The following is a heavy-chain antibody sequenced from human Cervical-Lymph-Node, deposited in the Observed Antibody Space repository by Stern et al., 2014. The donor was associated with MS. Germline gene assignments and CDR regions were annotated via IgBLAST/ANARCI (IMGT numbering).Heavy chain of an antibody. CDR2: IIPNSGGT. V-gene: IGHV1-2*06. CDR3: ARDRSYGDRYYFDY. CDR1: GYTFTGYY. Sequence: VQLVESGAEVKKPGASVKVSCKASGYTFTGYYMHWVRQAPGQGLEWMGRIIPNSGGTNYAQKFQGRVTMTRDTSISTAYMELSRLRSDDTAVYYCARDRSYGDRYYFDYWGQGTLVTVSS. J-gene: IGHJ4*02. D-gene: IGHD4-17*01.